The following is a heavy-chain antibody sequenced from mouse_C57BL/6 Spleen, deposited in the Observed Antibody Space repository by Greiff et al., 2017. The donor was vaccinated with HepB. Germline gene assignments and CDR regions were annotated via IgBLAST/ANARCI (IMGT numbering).Heavy chain of an antibody. V-gene: IGHV1-81*01. CDR2: IYPRSGNT. J-gene: IGHJ2*01. Sequence: VKLQESGAELARPGASVKLSCKASGYTFTSYGISWVKQRTGQGLEWIGEIYPRSGNTYYNEKFKGKATLTADKSSSTAYMELRSLTSEDSAVYFCARDSTGDVDYWGQGTTLTVSS. D-gene: IGHD4-1*02. CDR3: ARDSTGDVDY. CDR1: GYTFTSYG.